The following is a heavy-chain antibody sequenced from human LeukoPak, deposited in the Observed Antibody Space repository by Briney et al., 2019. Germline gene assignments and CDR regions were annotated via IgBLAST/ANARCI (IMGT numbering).Heavy chain of an antibody. V-gene: IGHV3-23*01. CDR2: ISGSGGST. Sequence: GGSLRLSCAASGFTFSSYATSWVRQAPGKGLEWVSAISGSGGSTYYADSVKGRFTISRDNSKNTLYLQMNSLRAEDTAVYYCAKVRAVAGQYYFDYWGQGTLVTVSS. CDR1: GFTFSSYA. J-gene: IGHJ4*02. CDR3: AKVRAVAGQYYFDY. D-gene: IGHD6-19*01.